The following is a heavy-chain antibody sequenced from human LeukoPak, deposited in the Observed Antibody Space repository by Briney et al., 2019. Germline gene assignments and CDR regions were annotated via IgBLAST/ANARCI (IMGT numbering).Heavy chain of an antibody. CDR3: AKAPRYSSRYFDY. D-gene: IGHD6-13*01. CDR1: GFTLSSYA. CDR2: ISGSGGST. V-gene: IGHV3-23*01. J-gene: IGHJ4*02. Sequence: GGSLRLSCAASGFTLSSYAMSWVRQAPGKGLEWVSAISGSGGSTYYAGSVKGRCTISRDNTKNTLYLQMNSLRAEDTAVYYCAKAPRYSSRYFDYWGQGTLVTVSS.